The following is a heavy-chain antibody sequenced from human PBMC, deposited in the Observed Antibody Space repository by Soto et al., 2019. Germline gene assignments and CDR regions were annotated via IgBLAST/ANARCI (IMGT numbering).Heavy chain of an antibody. Sequence: QVQLVQSGAEVKKPGASVKVSCKASGYTFTGYYMHWVRQAPGQGLEWMGWINPNSGGTNYAQTFQGWVTMTRDTSISTAYMELSRLRSNDTAVYYCARDYSSSQYYYGMDVWGQGTTVTVSS. V-gene: IGHV1-2*04. CDR1: GYTFTGYY. CDR2: INPNSGGT. CDR3: ARDYSSSQYYYGMDV. J-gene: IGHJ6*02. D-gene: IGHD6-13*01.